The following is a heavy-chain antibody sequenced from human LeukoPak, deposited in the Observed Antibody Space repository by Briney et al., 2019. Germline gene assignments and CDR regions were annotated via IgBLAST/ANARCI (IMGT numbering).Heavy chain of an antibody. J-gene: IGHJ3*02. Sequence: GGSLRLSCAASGLTFSTYAMSWVRQAPGGGLEWVSGICGSGGCTYYADSVKGRFTISRDNSKNTLYLQMNSLRAEDTAVYYCAKDMRLWFGELPDFDIWGQGTMVTVSS. V-gene: IGHV3-23*01. CDR2: ICGSGGCT. CDR1: GLTFSTYA. CDR3: AKDMRLWFGELPDFDI. D-gene: IGHD3-10*01.